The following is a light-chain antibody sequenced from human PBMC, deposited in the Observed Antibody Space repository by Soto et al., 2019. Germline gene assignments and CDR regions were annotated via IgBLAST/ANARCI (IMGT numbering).Light chain of an antibody. J-gene: IGKJ3*01. Sequence: EIVLTQSPATLSLSKGERATLFCRASQSISSYLAWYQQKPGQAPWLLIYDASNRATGIPARFSGSGSGTDFTLTISSLEPEDFAVYYCQQRSNWLFGPGTKVDIK. V-gene: IGKV3-11*01. CDR1: QSISSY. CDR3: QQRSNWL. CDR2: DAS.